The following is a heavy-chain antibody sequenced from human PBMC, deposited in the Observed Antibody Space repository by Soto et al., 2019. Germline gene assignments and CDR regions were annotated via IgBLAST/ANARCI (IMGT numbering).Heavy chain of an antibody. CDR1: GYTFTSYD. Sequence: ASVKVSCKASGYTFTSYDINWVRQATGQGLEWMGWMNPNSGNTGYAQKFQGRVTMTRNTSISTAYMELSSLRSEVTAVYYCAVKVGANRGVSYYYGMDVWGQGTTVTVSS. CDR2: MNPNSGNT. D-gene: IGHD1-26*01. J-gene: IGHJ6*02. CDR3: AVKVGANRGVSYYYGMDV. V-gene: IGHV1-8*01.